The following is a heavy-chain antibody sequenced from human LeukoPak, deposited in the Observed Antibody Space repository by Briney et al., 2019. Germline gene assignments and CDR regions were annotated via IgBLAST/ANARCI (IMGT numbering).Heavy chain of an antibody. CDR1: GFTFSSYA. CDR3: AKNMVGVTDAFDF. Sequence: GGSLRLSCAASGFTFSSYAMSWVRQAPGKGLEWVSAISGSGGSTYHADSVKGRFTISRDNSKNTLYLQMNSLRAEDTAVYYCAKNMVGVTDAFDFWGQGTMVTVSS. J-gene: IGHJ3*01. CDR2: ISGSGGST. V-gene: IGHV3-23*01. D-gene: IGHD1-26*01.